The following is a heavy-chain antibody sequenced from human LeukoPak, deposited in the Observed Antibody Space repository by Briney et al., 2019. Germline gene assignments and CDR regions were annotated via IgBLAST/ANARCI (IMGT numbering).Heavy chain of an antibody. D-gene: IGHD6-13*01. CDR3: ARGPSFLAAAGYFDY. J-gene: IGHJ4*02. CDR2: IIPIFGTA. CDR1: GGTFSSYA. Sequence: ASVKVSCKASGGTFSSYAISWVRQAPGQGLEWMGGIIPIFGTANYAQKFQGRVTITADESTSTAYMELSSLRFEDTAVYYCARGPSFLAAAGYFDYWGQGILVTVSS. V-gene: IGHV1-69*01.